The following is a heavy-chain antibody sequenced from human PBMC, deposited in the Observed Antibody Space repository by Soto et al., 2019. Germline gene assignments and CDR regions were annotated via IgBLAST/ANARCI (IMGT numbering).Heavy chain of an antibody. CDR3: ARGQYCSSTSCSKAWFDP. D-gene: IGHD2-2*01. CDR1: GGSISSGGYH. J-gene: IGHJ5*02. Sequence: TLCLTCTVSGGSISSGGYHWSWIRQHPGKGLEWIGCIYYSGSTYYNPSLKSRVTISVDTSKNQFSLKLSSVTAADTAVYYCARGQYCSSTSCSKAWFDPWGQGTLVTVSS. CDR2: IYYSGST. V-gene: IGHV4-31*03.